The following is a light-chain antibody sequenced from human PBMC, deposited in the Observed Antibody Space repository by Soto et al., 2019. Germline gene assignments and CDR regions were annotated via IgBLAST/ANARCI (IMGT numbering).Light chain of an antibody. J-gene: IGLJ2*01. Sequence: QSALTQPASVSGSPGQSITISCSETSSNVGGYNYVSWYQQHPGKAPKLMIYDVSNRPSGVSNRFSGSKSGNTASLTISGLQAEDEADYYCSSYTSSSTPYVVFGGGTKLTVL. CDR3: SSYTSSSTPYVV. CDR2: DVS. CDR1: SSNVGGYNY. V-gene: IGLV2-14*01.